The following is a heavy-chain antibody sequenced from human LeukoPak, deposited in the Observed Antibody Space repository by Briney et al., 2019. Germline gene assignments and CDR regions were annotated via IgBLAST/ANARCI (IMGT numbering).Heavy chain of an antibody. Sequence: GGSLRLSCAASGYTFSNYWMYWVRQALGKGLVWVSRINSEGGSTTYADSVKGRFTVSRDNDKNTLFLQTNSPRAEDTAVYYYVRDLYYRFDFWGQGTLVTVSS. CDR1: GYTFSNYW. D-gene: IGHD3-10*01. J-gene: IGHJ4*02. V-gene: IGHV3-74*01. CDR2: INSEGGST. CDR3: VRDLYYRFDF.